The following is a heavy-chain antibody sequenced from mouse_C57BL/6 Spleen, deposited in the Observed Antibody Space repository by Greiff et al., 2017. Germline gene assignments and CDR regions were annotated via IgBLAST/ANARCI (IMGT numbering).Heavy chain of an antibody. CDR3: TTLLGRAMDY. Sequence: SGAELVRPGASVKLSCTASGFNIKDDYMHWVKQRPEQGLEWIGWIDPENGDTEYASKFQGKATITADTSSNTAYLQLSSLTSEDTAVYYCTTLLGRAMDYWGQGTSVTVSS. J-gene: IGHJ4*01. D-gene: IGHD4-1*01. CDR1: GFNIKDDY. V-gene: IGHV14-4*01. CDR2: IDPENGDT.